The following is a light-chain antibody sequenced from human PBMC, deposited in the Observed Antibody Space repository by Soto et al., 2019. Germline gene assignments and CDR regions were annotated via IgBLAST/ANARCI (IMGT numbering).Light chain of an antibody. CDR1: QDISNY. J-gene: IGKJ4*01. Sequence: DIQMTQSPSSLSASVGDRVTITCQASQDISNYLNWYQQKPGKAPKLLIYAASTLQSGVPSRFSGSGSGTDFTLTISCLQSEDFATYYCQQYNSYPLTFGGGTKVDIK. CDR3: QQYNSYPLT. CDR2: AAS. V-gene: IGKV1-16*01.